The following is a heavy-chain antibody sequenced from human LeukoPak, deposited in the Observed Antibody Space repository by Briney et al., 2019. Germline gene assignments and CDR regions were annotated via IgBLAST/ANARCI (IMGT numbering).Heavy chain of an antibody. D-gene: IGHD3-22*01. CDR3: ARDRRGYDSSGYHQYGMDV. Sequence: GGSLRLSCAASGFTVSSNYMSWVRQAPGKGLEWVSVIYSGGSTYYADSVKGRFTISRDNSKDTLYLQMNSLGAEDTAVYYCARDRRGYDSSGYHQYGMDVWGQGTTVTVSS. V-gene: IGHV3-66*02. CDR2: IYSGGST. J-gene: IGHJ6*02. CDR1: GFTVSSNY.